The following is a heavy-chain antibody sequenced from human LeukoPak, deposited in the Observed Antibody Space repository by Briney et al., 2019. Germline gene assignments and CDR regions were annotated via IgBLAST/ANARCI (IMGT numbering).Heavy chain of an antibody. D-gene: IGHD1-1*01. V-gene: IGHV3-53*01. Sequence: GGSLRLSCAASGFTVSSNYMSWVRQAPGKGLEWVSVIYSGGSTYYADSVKGRFTIPRDNSKNTLYLQMNSLRAEDTAVYYCARDPREVERVWDYYGMDVWGQGTTVTVSS. CDR1: GFTVSSNY. CDR3: ARDPREVERVWDYYGMDV. J-gene: IGHJ6*02. CDR2: IYSGGST.